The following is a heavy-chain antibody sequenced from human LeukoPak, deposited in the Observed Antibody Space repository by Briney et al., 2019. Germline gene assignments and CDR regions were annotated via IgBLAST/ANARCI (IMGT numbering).Heavy chain of an antibody. CDR2: TYYSGST. CDR3: ARNIVGPRQVDY. D-gene: IGHD1-26*01. J-gene: IGHJ4*02. Sequence: SETLSLTCTVSGGSVSSGSYYWSWIRQPPGKGLEWIGYTYYSGSTNYNPSLKSRVTISVDTSKNQFSLKLSSVTAADTAVYYCARNIVGPRQVDYWGQGTLVTVSS. V-gene: IGHV4-61*01. CDR1: GGSVSSGSYY.